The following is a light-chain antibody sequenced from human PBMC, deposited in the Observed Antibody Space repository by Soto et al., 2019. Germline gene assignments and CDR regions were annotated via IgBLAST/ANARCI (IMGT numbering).Light chain of an antibody. Sequence: QSALTQPASVSGSPGQSITISCTGTSSDVGGYNYVSWYQQHPGKAPKLMIYEVSNRPSGVSNRFSGSKSGNTASLTISGLQAGDEADYYYSSYTSISTRVFGGGTKLTVL. V-gene: IGLV2-14*01. CDR1: SSDVGGYNY. CDR3: SSYTSISTRV. J-gene: IGLJ2*01. CDR2: EVS.